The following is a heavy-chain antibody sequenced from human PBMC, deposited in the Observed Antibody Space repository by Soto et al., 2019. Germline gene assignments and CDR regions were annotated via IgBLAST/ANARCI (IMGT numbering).Heavy chain of an antibody. CDR1: GLTLNDYA. Sequence: PDGYPRLSSAGCGLTLNDYAMSWVRQAPGKGLEWVSSIRGSEDTTFYADSVRGRFTISRDDSKNTLSLQMNSLRAEDTALYYCANSGVDWTSGTNRFVHWGHRTRAT. J-gene: IGHJ4*01. CDR2: IRGSEDTT. V-gene: IGHV3-23*01. CDR3: ANSGVDWTSGTNRFVH. D-gene: IGHD3-9*01.